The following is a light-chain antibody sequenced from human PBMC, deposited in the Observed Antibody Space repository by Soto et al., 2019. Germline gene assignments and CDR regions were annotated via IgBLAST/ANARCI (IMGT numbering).Light chain of an antibody. J-gene: IGLJ2*01. CDR2: RND. V-gene: IGLV1-47*01. CDR3: AAWDDSLSGVV. CDR1: SSNIANNY. Sequence: QSVLTQPPSASGTPGQRLTISCSGTSSNIANNYVFWYQQLQGTAPKLLIYRNDQQPSGVPDRFSGSKSGTSASLAISGRRYEDEDDYYCAAWDDSLSGVVFGGRTKLTVL.